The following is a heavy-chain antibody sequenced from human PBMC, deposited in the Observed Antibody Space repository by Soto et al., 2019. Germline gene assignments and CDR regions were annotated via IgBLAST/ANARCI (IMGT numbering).Heavy chain of an antibody. V-gene: IGHV4-34*01. CDR1: GGSFSGYY. J-gene: IGHJ6*03. CDR3: ARAPDCSSTSCNYMDF. CDR2: INHSGST. D-gene: IGHD2-2*01. Sequence: TLSLTCAVYGGSFSGYYWSWIRQPPGKGLEWIGEINHSGSTNYNPSLKSRVTISVDTSKNQFSLKLSSVTAADTAVYYCARAPDCSSTSCNYMDFWGKGTTVTVSS.